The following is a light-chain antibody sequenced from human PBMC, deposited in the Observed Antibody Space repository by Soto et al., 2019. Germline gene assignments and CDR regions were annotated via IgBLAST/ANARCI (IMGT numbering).Light chain of an antibody. CDR2: GVS. Sequence: ESVLTQSPGTLSLSPGERATLSCRATQSVTNNYFAWYQQKPGQSPRLLIYGVSSRATDIPDRFSGSGSGTDFTLTISGLEPEDSAVYYCQQYGTLPPRYTFGQGTKLEIK. J-gene: IGKJ2*01. CDR3: QQYGTLPPRYT. CDR1: QSVTNNY. V-gene: IGKV3-20*01.